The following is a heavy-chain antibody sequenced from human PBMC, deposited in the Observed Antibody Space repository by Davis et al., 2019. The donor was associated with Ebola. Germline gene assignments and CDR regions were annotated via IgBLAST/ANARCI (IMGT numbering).Heavy chain of an antibody. J-gene: IGHJ6*02. CDR3: ARWGRDGRGYYYYYGMDV. D-gene: IGHD3-16*01. CDR1: GGTFSSYA. CDR2: IIPILGTA. Sequence: SVKVSCKASGGTFSSYAISWVRQAPGQGLEWMGRIIPILGTANYAQKFQGRVTITADESTSTAYMELSSLRSEDTAVYYCARWGRDGRGYYYYYGMDVWGQGTTVTVSS. V-gene: IGHV1-69*11.